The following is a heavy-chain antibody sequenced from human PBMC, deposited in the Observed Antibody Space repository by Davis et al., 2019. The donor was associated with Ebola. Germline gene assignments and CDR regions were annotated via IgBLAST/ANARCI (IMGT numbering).Heavy chain of an antibody. CDR3: ARLVGDIVDAWFDP. D-gene: IGHD2-15*01. Sequence: GESLKISCKGSGYSFTNYWIAWVRQMPGKGLEWMGIISPGDSESTYSPSFQGHVTISVDKSISTAHLQWSNLKASDTAMYFCARLVGDIVDAWFDPWGQGTLVTVSS. J-gene: IGHJ5*02. CDR1: GYSFTNYW. V-gene: IGHV5-51*01. CDR2: ISPGDSES.